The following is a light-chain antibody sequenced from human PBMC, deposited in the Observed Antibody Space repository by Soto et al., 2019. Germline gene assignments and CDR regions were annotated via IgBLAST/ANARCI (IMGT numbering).Light chain of an antibody. CDR3: GTWDTSLFVWM. J-gene: IGLJ3*02. CDR2: DND. CDR1: DSNIGKNF. V-gene: IGLV1-51*01. Sequence: QSVLTQPPSVSAAPGQKVIISCSGSDSNIGKNFVSWYQHFPGTAPKLIIYDNDKRPAGIPDRFSGSRFETSATLSISGLQTGDEADYYCGTWDTSLFVWMFGGGTKVTVL.